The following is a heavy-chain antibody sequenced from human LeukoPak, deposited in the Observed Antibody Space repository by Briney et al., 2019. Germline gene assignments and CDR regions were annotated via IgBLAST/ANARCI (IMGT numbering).Heavy chain of an antibody. CDR2: IYYSGST. J-gene: IGHJ4*02. CDR3: ARGGSKQWLVNLDY. CDR1: GGSISSYY. Sequence: SETLSLTCTVSGGSISSYYWSWIRQPPGKGLEWIGYIYYSGSTNYNPSLKSRVTISVDTSKNQFSLKLSSVTAADTAVYYCARGGSKQWLVNLDYWGQGTLVTVSS. D-gene: IGHD6-19*01. V-gene: IGHV4-59*01.